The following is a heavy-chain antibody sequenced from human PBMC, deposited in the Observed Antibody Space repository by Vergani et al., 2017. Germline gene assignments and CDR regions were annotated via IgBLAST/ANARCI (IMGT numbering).Heavy chain of an antibody. CDR1: GFTFSSYA. J-gene: IGHJ4*02. CDR2: ISGSGGTT. Sequence: EVQLLESGGGLVQPGGSLRLSCAASGFTFSSYAMSWVRQAPGKGLEWVSAISGSGGTTYYADSVKGRFTISRDKSKNTLYLQMNSLRAEDTAVYYCAKDVDEDYYGSSGYYLEWGQGTLVTVSS. V-gene: IGHV3-23*01. CDR3: AKDVDEDYYGSSGYYLE. D-gene: IGHD3-22*01.